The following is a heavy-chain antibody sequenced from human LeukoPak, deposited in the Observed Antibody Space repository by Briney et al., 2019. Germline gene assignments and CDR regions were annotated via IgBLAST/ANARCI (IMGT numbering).Heavy chain of an antibody. Sequence: PSETLSLTCTVSGGSISSYYWSWIRQPPGKGLEWMGYIYYSGSTIYNPSLKSRVTISEDTSKNQFSLKLSSVTAADTAVYYCARDLVGPGWFDPWGQGTLVTVSS. CDR3: ARDLVGPGWFDP. CDR1: GGSISSYY. J-gene: IGHJ5*02. D-gene: IGHD1-26*01. CDR2: IYYSGST. V-gene: IGHV4-59*01.